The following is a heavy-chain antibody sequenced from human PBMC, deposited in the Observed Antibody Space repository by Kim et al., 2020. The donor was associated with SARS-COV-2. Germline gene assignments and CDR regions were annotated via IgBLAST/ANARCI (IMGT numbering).Heavy chain of an antibody. CDR1: GFTFSNAW. J-gene: IGHJ4*02. D-gene: IGHD1-26*01. CDR3: TTEVGWELRYFDN. CDR2: IKSKTDGGTT. V-gene: IGHV3-15*01. Sequence: GGSLRLSCAASGFTFSNAWMSWVRQAPGKGLEWVGRIKSKTDGGTTDYAAPVKGRFTITRDDSKNTLYLQMNSLKTEDTAVYYWTTEVGWELRYFDNWGQGTLGTVSS.